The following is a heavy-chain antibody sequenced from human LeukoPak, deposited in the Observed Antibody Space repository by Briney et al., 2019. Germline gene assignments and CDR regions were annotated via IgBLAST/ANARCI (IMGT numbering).Heavy chain of an antibody. CDR2: INSDGSTT. CDR1: GFTFSSYW. Sequence: PGGSLRLSCAASGFTFSSYWMHWVRQAPGKGLVWVSRINSDGSTTTYADSVKGRFTVSRDNAKNTLYLQMNSLRAEDTAVYYCVREVGVTTYPFGYWGQGTLVTVSS. V-gene: IGHV3-74*01. D-gene: IGHD4-17*01. CDR3: VREVGVTTYPFGY. J-gene: IGHJ4*02.